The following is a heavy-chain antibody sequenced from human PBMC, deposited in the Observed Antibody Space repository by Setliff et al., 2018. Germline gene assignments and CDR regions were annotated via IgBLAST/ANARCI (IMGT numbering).Heavy chain of an antibody. J-gene: IGHJ1*01. CDR2: VYYSGTT. Sequence: KPSETLSLTCTVSVDSISSSTYYWGWIRQPPGKGLEWIGSVYYSGTTKYNPSLGSRVTISVGASKNQFSLKLSSVTAADTAVYYCARHKTGAVGTGEHFQHWGQGTLVTVSS. CDR3: ARHKTGAVGTGEHFQH. CDR1: VDSISSSTYY. V-gene: IGHV4-39*01. D-gene: IGHD6-19*01.